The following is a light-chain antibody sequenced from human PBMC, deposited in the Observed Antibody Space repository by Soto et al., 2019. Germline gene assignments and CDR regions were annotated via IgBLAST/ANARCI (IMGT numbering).Light chain of an antibody. V-gene: IGLV2-23*01. CDR2: EGS. Sequence: QSALTQPASVSGSPGQSITISCTGTSSDVGSYNLVSWYQQHPGKAPKLMIYEGSKRPSGVSNRFSGSKSGNTASLTISGLQAEDEADYYCYSYAGSNNLVFGGGTKLTVL. J-gene: IGLJ2*01. CDR3: YSYAGSNNLV. CDR1: SSDVGSYNL.